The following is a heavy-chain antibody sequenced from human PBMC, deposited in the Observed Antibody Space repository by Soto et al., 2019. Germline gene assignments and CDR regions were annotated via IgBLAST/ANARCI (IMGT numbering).Heavy chain of an antibody. D-gene: IGHD3-22*01. Sequence: EVQLVESGGGLIQPGGSLRLSCAASGFTVSSHYMSWVRQAPGKGLEWVSVIYSGGSTYYADSVKGRFTISRDNSKNTLYLQMNSLRAEDTAVYYCARGVDYYDSSGLLEGLPYFDSWGQGTLVTASS. V-gene: IGHV3-53*01. CDR3: ARGVDYYDSSGLLEGLPYFDS. J-gene: IGHJ4*02. CDR2: IYSGGST. CDR1: GFTVSSHY.